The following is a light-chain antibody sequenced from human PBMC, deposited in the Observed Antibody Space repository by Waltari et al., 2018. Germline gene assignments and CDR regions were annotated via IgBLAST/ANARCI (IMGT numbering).Light chain of an antibody. Sequence: EIVMTQSPATLSVSPGERATLSCRASQSVSRNLAWYQQKPGQAPRLLIYGSSTRATGIPARFSGSGSGTEFTLTISCLQSEDSAVYYCQQYNDWPRTFGLGTRVEIE. CDR1: QSVSRN. CDR3: QQYNDWPRT. J-gene: IGKJ1*01. CDR2: GSS. V-gene: IGKV3-15*01.